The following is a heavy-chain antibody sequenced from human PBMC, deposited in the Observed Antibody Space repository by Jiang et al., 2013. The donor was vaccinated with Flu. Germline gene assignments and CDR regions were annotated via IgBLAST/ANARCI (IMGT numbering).Heavy chain of an antibody. J-gene: IGHJ6*01. Sequence: GPGLVKHSETLSLICTISGDSISSYYWNWIRRPPGKGLEWIGYVLHSGRTNYNPALKSRVTISIDTSKNHYSLNLSSVTAADTAVYYCARDTWNNVNYYGMDV. V-gene: IGHV4-59*13. CDR3: ARDTWNNVNYYGMDV. CDR1: GDSISSYY. D-gene: IGHD1/OR15-1a*01. CDR2: VLHSGRT.